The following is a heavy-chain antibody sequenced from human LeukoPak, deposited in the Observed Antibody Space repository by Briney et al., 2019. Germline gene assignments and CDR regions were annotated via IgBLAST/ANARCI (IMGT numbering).Heavy chain of an antibody. Sequence: GGSLRLSRVASGFTFSSYEMNWVRQAPGKGLEWVSYISGSSSTIHYADSVKGRFTISRDNAKNSLYLQMNSLRDEDTAVYSCARGYYFDYWGQGTLVTVSS. J-gene: IGHJ4*02. CDR3: ARGYYFDY. CDR2: ISGSSSTI. V-gene: IGHV3-48*02. CDR1: GFTFSSYE.